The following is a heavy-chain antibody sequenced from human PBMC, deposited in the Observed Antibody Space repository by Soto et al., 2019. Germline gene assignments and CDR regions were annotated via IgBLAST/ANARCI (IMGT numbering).Heavy chain of an antibody. Sequence: QVQLQESGPGLVKPSETLSLTCTVSGGSISSYYWSWIRQPAGKGLEWIGRMYPSGSTYYNPSLKSRVTMSVATSKNQFSLQLNSVTSADTAVYYCARYCNNDTCYRWFDPWGHGTLVTVSS. V-gene: IGHV4-4*07. CDR2: MYPSGST. J-gene: IGHJ5*02. D-gene: IGHD2-8*01. CDR3: ARYCNNDTCYRWFDP. CDR1: GGSISSYY.